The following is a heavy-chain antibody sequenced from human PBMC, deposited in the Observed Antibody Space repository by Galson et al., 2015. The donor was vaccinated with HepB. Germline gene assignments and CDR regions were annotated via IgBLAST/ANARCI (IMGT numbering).Heavy chain of an antibody. CDR3: AKRGYSSSPAQRPGYYYHYYIDV. CDR1: GVTFGSYA. CDR2: IIPILGVA. D-gene: IGHD6-6*01. V-gene: IGHV1-69*10. J-gene: IGHJ6*03. Sequence: SVKLSCKASGVTFGSYAIRWVRQAPGQGLEWMGGIIPILGVANYAKKFPGRVRITADKSTSTAYMELSSKSTEDTAVNYCAKRGYSSSPAQRPGYYYHYYIDVWGKGTTVTVSS.